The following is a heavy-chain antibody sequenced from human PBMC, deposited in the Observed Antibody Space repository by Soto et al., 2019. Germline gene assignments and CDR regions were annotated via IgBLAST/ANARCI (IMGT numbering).Heavy chain of an antibody. V-gene: IGHV3-23*01. CDR2: ISGSGGST. J-gene: IGHJ4*02. CDR1: GFTFSSCS. D-gene: IGHD6-13*01. CDR3: AKAAVWQQLAPFDY. Sequence: GGSLRLSCAASGFTFSSCSMSWVRQAPGKGLEWVSAISGSGGSTYYADSVKGRFTISRDNSKNTLYLQMNSLRAEDTAVYYCAKAAVWQQLAPFDYWGQGTLVTVSS.